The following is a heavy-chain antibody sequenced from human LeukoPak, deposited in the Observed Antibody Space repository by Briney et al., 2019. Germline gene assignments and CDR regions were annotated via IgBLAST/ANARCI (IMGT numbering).Heavy chain of an antibody. CDR3: ARDPAIVIVANWFDP. V-gene: IGHV1-46*01. Sequence: ASVKVSCKASGYTFTSYYMHWVRQAPGQGLEWMGIINPSGGSTSYAQKFQGRVTMTRDMSTSTVYMELSSLRSEDTAVYYCARDPAIVIVANWFDPWGQETLVTVSS. J-gene: IGHJ5*02. CDR1: GYTFTSYY. D-gene: IGHD2/OR15-2a*01. CDR2: INPSGGST.